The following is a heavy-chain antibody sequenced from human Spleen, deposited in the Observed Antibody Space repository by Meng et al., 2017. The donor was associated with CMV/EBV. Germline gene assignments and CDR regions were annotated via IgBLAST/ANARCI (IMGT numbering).Heavy chain of an antibody. J-gene: IGHJ4*02. Sequence: VRLVGPCGGVVQPGGSLSLSCAASGFTFSSYGMHWVRQAPGKGLEWVAFIRYDGSNKYYADSVKGRFTISRDNSKNTLYLQMNSLRAEDTAVYYCAKGHRGTNGVAYWGQGTLVTVSS. CDR1: GFTFSSYG. V-gene: IGHV3-30*02. CDR2: IRYDGSNK. D-gene: IGHD2-8*01. CDR3: AKGHRGTNGVAY.